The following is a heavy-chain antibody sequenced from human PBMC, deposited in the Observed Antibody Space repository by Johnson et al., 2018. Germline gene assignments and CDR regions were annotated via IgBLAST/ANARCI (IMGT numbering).Heavy chain of an antibody. CDR1: GYTFTSYH. CDR3: ARASHSNNGYHHGRDV. J-gene: IGHJ6*02. CDR2: INPSGGTT. D-gene: IGHD1/OR15-1a*01. V-gene: IGHV1-46*01. Sequence: QVQLVQSGAEVKKPGASVKVSCKASGYTFTSYHVHWVRQAPGQGLEWLGIINPSGGTTTYSQKFQGRVTVTRDTSTSTVYMEVNSLRSEDTAVYYCARASHSNNGYHHGRDVWGQGTTVAVS.